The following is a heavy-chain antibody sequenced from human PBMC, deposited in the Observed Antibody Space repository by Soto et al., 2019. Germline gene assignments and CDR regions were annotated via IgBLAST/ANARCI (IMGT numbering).Heavy chain of an antibody. Sequence: SETLSLTCAVYGGSFSGYYWSWIRQPPGKGLERIGEINHSGSTNYNPSLKSRVTISVDTSKNQFSLKLSSVTAADTAVYYCARSAAPATTFDYWGQGTLVTVSS. D-gene: IGHD1-26*01. CDR2: INHSGST. CDR3: ARSAAPATTFDY. V-gene: IGHV4-34*01. CDR1: GGSFSGYY. J-gene: IGHJ4*02.